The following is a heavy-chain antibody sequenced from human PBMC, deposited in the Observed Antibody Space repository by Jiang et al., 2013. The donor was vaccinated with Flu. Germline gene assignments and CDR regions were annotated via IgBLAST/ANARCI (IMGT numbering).Heavy chain of an antibody. D-gene: IGHD1-26*01. Sequence: SGAEVKKPGASVKVSCKASGYTFTSYAMHWVRQAPGQRLEWMGWINXGNGNTKYSQKFQGRVTITRDTSASTAYMELSSLRSEDTAVYYCARDRLVGATRPLPFDYWGQGTLVTVSS. J-gene: IGHJ4*02. V-gene: IGHV1-3*01. CDR1: GYTFTSYA. CDR2: INXGNGNT. CDR3: ARDRLVGATRPLPFDY.